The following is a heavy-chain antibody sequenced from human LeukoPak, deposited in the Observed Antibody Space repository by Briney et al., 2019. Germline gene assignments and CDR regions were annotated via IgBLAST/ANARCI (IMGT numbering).Heavy chain of an antibody. Sequence: ASVKVSCKASGYTFTSYGISWVRQAPGQGLEWMGWISAYNGNTNYAQKLQGRVTMTTDTSTSTAYMELRSLRSDDTAVYYCARAWYYDSSGYYSAYYYMDVWGKGTTVTISS. J-gene: IGHJ6*03. CDR3: ARAWYYDSSGYYSAYYYMDV. CDR1: GYTFTSYG. D-gene: IGHD3-22*01. V-gene: IGHV1-18*01. CDR2: ISAYNGNT.